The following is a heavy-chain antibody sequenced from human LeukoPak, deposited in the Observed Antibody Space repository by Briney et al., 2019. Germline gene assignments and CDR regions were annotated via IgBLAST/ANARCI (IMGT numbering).Heavy chain of an antibody. V-gene: IGHV3-23*01. CDR2: ISGSGGST. Sequence: GGSLRLSCAASGVTFSSYAMSWVRQAPGKGLELVSAISGSGGSTYYADSVKGRFTISRDNSKNTLYLQMNSLRAEDTAVYYCASTADYSSSWYAQDYYYYYMDVWGKGTTVTVSS. J-gene: IGHJ6*03. CDR3: ASTADYSSSWYAQDYYYYYMDV. D-gene: IGHD6-13*01. CDR1: GVTFSSYA.